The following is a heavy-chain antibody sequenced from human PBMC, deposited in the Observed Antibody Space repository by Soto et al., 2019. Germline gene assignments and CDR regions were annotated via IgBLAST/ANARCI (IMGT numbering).Heavy chain of an antibody. V-gene: IGHV3-9*01. D-gene: IGHD6-13*01. CDR1: GFSFDDYA. CDR2: ISWNRDTI. CDR3: VKGRKGKYSSSWHGYFDY. J-gene: IGHJ4*02. Sequence: SLRLSCAVSGFSFDDYAMYWVRQAPGKGLEWVSGISWNRDTIGYAASVKGRFTVSRDNTKDSLYLQMNSLRVEDTGFYFCVKGRKGKYSSSWHGYFDYWGQGTLVTVSS.